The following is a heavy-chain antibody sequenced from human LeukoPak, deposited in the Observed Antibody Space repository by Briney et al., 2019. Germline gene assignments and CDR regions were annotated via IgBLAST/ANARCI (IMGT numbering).Heavy chain of an antibody. Sequence: GVSLRLSCAASGFTFSSYDVAWVRQAPGKALGWVSSILCRNGVIYSTDYVKGRFATYRDIPKSPVYLQIRSLRGADTAVYYCPKYGVFRLPCCHIPHWFDFWGQGSLVTVSS. V-gene: IGHV3-23*01. CDR2: ILCRNGVI. CDR1: GFTFSSYD. CDR3: PKYGVFRLPCCHIPHWFDF. D-gene: IGHD3-10*02. J-gene: IGHJ5*01.